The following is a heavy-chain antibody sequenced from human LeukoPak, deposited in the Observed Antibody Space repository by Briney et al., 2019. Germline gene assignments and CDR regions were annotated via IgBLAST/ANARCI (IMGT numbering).Heavy chain of an antibody. CDR3: ARNRGYSSSWSPFDY. CDR1: GFTVSSNY. CDR2: INTDGSST. J-gene: IGHJ4*02. Sequence: GGSLRLSCSASGFTVSSNYMSWVRQAPGKGLVWVSRINTDGSSTSYADSVKGRFTISRDNAKNTLYLQMNSLRAEDTAVYYCARNRGYSSSWSPFDYWGQGTLVTVSS. D-gene: IGHD6-13*01. V-gene: IGHV3-74*01.